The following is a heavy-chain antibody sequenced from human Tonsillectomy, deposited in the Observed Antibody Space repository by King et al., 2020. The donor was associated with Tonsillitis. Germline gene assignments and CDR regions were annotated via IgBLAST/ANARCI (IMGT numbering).Heavy chain of an antibody. CDR1: GFTFSSNG. V-gene: IGHV3-21*01. Sequence: VQLVESGGGLVKPGGSLRLSCAASGFTFSSNGMNWVRQAPGKGLEWVSSISSSSSYIYYADSVKGRFTFSRDNAKNSMYLQMNSLRAEDTAVYYCARSNSGWYNDYCDYWGQGTLVTVSS. J-gene: IGHJ4*02. CDR2: ISSSSSYI. CDR3: ARSNSGWYNDYCDY. D-gene: IGHD6-19*01.